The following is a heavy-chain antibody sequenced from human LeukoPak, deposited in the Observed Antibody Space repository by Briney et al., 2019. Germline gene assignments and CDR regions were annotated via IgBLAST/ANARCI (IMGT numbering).Heavy chain of an antibody. J-gene: IGHJ4*02. Sequence: GGSLRLSCAASGFTFSSYGMHWVRQAPGKGLEWVANIKQDGSEKYYVDSVKGRFTISRDNAKNSLYLQMNSLRAEDTAVYYCARSSYPRWWGQGTLVTVSS. V-gene: IGHV3-7*01. CDR3: ARSSYPRW. D-gene: IGHD6-13*01. CDR2: IKQDGSEK. CDR1: GFTFSSYG.